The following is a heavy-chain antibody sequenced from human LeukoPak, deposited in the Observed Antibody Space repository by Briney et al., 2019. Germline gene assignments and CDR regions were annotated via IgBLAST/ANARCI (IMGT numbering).Heavy chain of an antibody. V-gene: IGHV3-53*01. CDR2: LYSDGNT. CDR3: ARGVEPLAANTLAY. CDR1: GFTAITND. Sequence: GGSLRLSCAASGFTAITNDMTWVRQAPGKGLEWFSVLYSDGNTKYADSVQGRFTMSRDNSKNTLYLEMNSLSPDDTAVYYCARGVEPLAANTLAYWGQGTLVTVSS. D-gene: IGHD1-14*01. J-gene: IGHJ4*02.